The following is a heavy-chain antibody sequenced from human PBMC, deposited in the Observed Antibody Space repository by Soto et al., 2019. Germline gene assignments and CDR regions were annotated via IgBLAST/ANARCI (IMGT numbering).Heavy chain of an antibody. D-gene: IGHD2-15*01. CDR1: GFTFSSYA. CDR2: IGGSGGT. J-gene: IGHJ4*02. CDR3: AKGQGWSYYYDS. V-gene: IGHV3-23*01. Sequence: EVQLLESGGGLVQPGGSLRLCCAASGFTFSSYAMSWVRLAPGKGLEWFSSIGGSGGTYYADSVKGRFTISRDNSKNMLYLHLNSLRAEDTAMYYCAKGQGWSYYYDSWGQGTLVTVSS.